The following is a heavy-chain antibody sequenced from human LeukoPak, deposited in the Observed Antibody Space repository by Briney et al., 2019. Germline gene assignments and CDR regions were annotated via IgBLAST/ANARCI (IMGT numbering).Heavy chain of an antibody. CDR1: GYTFTSYA. CDR3: AREIGEPYGSGNFYGMDV. J-gene: IGHJ6*02. Sequence: KXSCKASGYTFTSYAMNWVRQAPGQGLEWMGWINTNTGNPTYAQGFTGRFVFSLDTSVSTAYLQISSLKAEDTAVYYCAREIGEPYGSGNFYGMDVWGQGTTVTVSS. CDR2: INTNTGNP. V-gene: IGHV7-4-1*02. D-gene: IGHD3-10*01.